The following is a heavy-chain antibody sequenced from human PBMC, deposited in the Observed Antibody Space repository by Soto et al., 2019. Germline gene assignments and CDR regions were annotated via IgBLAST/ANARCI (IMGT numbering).Heavy chain of an antibody. CDR2: ISAYNGNT. V-gene: IGHV1-18*01. CDR3: ARSGYSSSWYASKAFDI. D-gene: IGHD6-13*01. J-gene: IGHJ3*02. CDR1: GYTFTSYG. Sequence: QVQLVQSGAEVKKPRASVKVSCKASGYTFTSYGISWVRQAPGQGLEWMGWISAYNGNTNYAQKLQGRVTMTTDTSTSTAYMELRSLRSDDTAVYYCARSGYSSSWYASKAFDIWGQGTMVTVSS.